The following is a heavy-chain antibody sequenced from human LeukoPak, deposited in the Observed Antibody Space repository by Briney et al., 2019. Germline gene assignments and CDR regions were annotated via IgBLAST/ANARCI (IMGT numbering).Heavy chain of an antibody. J-gene: IGHJ5*02. CDR1: GYRFPSYW. CDR2: IAPSDSYT. D-gene: IGHD3-22*01. V-gene: IGHV5-10-1*01. Sequence: GESLQISCKVSGYRFPSYWITWVRQVPGKGLEGMGRIAPSDSYTNYNPSFEGHVTMSVEKSITTVYLQWSSLKASDTAMYYCVRQPPGVYDTTQNRFDPRGQGTLVTVAS. CDR3: VRQPPGVYDTTQNRFDP.